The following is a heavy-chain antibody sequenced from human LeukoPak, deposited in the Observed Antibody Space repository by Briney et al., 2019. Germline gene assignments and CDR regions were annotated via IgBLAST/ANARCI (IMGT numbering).Heavy chain of an antibody. CDR2: IYHSGST. V-gene: IGHV4-30-2*01. CDR3: ARMSYYDPAGVFDY. D-gene: IGHD3-22*01. J-gene: IGHJ4*02. Sequence: SETLSLTCTVSGGSIGSGGYYWSWIRQPPGKGLEWIGYIYHSGSTYYNPSLKSRVTISVDRSKNQFSLKLSSVTAADTAVYYCARMSYYDPAGVFDYWGQGTLVTVSS. CDR1: GGSIGSGGYY.